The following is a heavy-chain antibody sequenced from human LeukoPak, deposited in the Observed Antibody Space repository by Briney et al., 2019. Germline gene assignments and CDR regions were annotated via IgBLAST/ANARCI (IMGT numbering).Heavy chain of an antibody. CDR3: ARGSVGPDC. D-gene: IGHD1-26*01. V-gene: IGHV3-74*01. CDR2: INTDGTST. Sequence: PGGSLRLSCAASGFTFSNYWVHWVRQAPGKGLEWVSRINTDGTSTIYADSVRGRFTFTRDNAKNTVYLQMNRLRAEDTAVYYCARGSVGPDCWGQGTLVSVSS. J-gene: IGHJ4*02. CDR1: GFTFSNYW.